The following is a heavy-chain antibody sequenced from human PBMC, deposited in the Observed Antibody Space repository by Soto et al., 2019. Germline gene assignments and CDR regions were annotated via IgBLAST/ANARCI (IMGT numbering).Heavy chain of an antibody. J-gene: IGHJ6*02. CDR2: IIPIFGTA. Sequence: SVKVSCKASGGTFSSYAISWVRQAPGQGLEWMGGIIPIFGTANYAQKFQGRVTITADESTSTAYMELSSLRSEDTAVYYCARDFPHPTYDILTGYYFYYYGMDVWGQGTMVTVSS. V-gene: IGHV1-69*13. D-gene: IGHD3-9*01. CDR3: ARDFPHPTYDILTGYYFYYYGMDV. CDR1: GGTFSSYA.